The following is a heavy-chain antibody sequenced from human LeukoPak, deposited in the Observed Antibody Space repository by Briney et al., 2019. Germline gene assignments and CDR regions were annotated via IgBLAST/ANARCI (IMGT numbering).Heavy chain of an antibody. Sequence: ASVTVSCTASGYTFTSYGISWVRPAPGQGLEWMGWISAYNGNTNYAQKLQGRVTMTTDTSTSTAYMELRSLRSDDTAVYYCARVIHAYYDILTGYYDYWGQGTLVTVSS. V-gene: IGHV1-18*01. CDR2: ISAYNGNT. CDR3: ARVIHAYYDILTGYYDY. J-gene: IGHJ4*02. CDR1: GYTFTSYG. D-gene: IGHD3-9*01.